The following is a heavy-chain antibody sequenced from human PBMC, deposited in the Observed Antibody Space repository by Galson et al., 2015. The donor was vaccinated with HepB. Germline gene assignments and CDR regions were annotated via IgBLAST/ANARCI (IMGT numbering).Heavy chain of an antibody. V-gene: IGHV3-30*04. CDR1: GFTFSSYA. D-gene: IGHD2-21*02. CDR2: ISYDGSNK. CDR3: ARDIVVVTAILSPEFDY. Sequence: SLRLSCAASGFTFSSYAMHWVRQAPGKGLEWVAVISYDGSNKYYADSVKGRFIISRDNSKNTLYLQMNSLRAEDTAVYYCARDIVVVTAILSPEFDYWGQGTLVTVSS. J-gene: IGHJ4*02.